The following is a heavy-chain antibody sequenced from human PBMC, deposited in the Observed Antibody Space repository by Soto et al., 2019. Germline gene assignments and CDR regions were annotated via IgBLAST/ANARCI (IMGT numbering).Heavy chain of an antibody. CDR3: ARGTPKYYYGSGTWFDP. CDR1: GGTFSSYA. CDR2: IIPIFGTA. V-gene: IGHV1-69*13. Sequence: ASVKVSCKASGGTFSSYAISWVRQAPGQGLEWMGGIIPIFGTANYAQKFQGRVTITADESTSTAYMELSSLRSEDTAVYYCARGTPKYYYGSGTWFDPWGQGTLVTVSS. J-gene: IGHJ5*02. D-gene: IGHD3-10*01.